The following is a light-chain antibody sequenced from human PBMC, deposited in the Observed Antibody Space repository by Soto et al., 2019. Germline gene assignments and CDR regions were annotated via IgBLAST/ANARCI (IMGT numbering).Light chain of an antibody. CDR1: QDINSY. CDR3: QQRSNWPPIT. Sequence: ENVLAQSPATLSLSPGERATLSCRASQDINSYLAWYQQKPGQAPRLLIYGVSNRATGIPARFSGSGSGTDFTLTISGVEPEDFAVYYCQQRSNWPPITFGQGTRLEIK. CDR2: GVS. V-gene: IGKV3-11*01. J-gene: IGKJ5*01.